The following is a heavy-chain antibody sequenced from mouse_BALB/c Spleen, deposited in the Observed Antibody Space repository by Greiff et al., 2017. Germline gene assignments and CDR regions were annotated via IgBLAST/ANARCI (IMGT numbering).Heavy chain of an antibody. Sequence: EVKLMESGGGLVKPGGSLKLSCAASGFTFSSYAMSWVRQTPEKRLEWVASISSGGSTYYPDSVKGRFTISRDNARNILYLQMSSLRSEDTAMYYCAREDWGYYFDYWGQGTTLTVSS. CDR1: GFTFSSYA. V-gene: IGHV5-6-5*01. J-gene: IGHJ2*01. CDR2: ISSGGST. D-gene: IGHD4-1*01. CDR3: AREDWGYYFDY.